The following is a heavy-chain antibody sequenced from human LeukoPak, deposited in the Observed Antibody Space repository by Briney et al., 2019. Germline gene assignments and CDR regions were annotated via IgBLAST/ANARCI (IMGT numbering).Heavy chain of an antibody. J-gene: IGHJ4*02. CDR2: IYYSGST. CDR3: ARARPVVGATARSFDY. V-gene: IGHV4-39*07. Sequence: SETLSLTCTVSGGSISSSSYYWGWIRQPPGKGLEWIGSIYYSGSTYYNPSLKSRVTISVGTSKNQFSLKLSSVTAADTAVYYCARARPVVGATARSFDYWGQGTLVTVSS. CDR1: GGSISSSSYY. D-gene: IGHD1-26*01.